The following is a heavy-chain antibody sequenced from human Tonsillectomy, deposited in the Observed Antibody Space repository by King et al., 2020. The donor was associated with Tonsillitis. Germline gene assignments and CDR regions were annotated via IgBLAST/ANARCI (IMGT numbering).Heavy chain of an antibody. J-gene: IGHJ5*02. V-gene: IGHV4-59*01. D-gene: IGHD2-2*01. Sequence: MQLQESGPGLVKPSETLSLTCTVSGGSISSYYWSWIRQPPGMGLEWIGYIYYSGSTNYNPSLKSRVTISVDTSKNQFSLKLSSVTAADTAVYYCARVAAGCSSTSCYLGWFDPWGQGTLVTVSS. CDR1: GGSISSYY. CDR2: IYYSGST. CDR3: ARVAAGCSSTSCYLGWFDP.